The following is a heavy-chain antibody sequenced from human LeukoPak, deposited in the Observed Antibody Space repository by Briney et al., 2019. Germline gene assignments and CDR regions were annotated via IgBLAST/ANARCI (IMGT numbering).Heavy chain of an antibody. J-gene: IGHJ4*02. CDR3: ARAEGTTWSYFDY. V-gene: IGHV3-66*01. D-gene: IGHD4-17*01. Sequence: GGSLRLSCAASGFTFSSYAMHWVRQAPGKGLEWVSVIYSGGSTYYADSVKGRFTISRDNSKNTLYLQMNSLRAEDTAVYYCARAEGTTWSYFDYWGQGTLVTVSS. CDR1: GFTFSSYA. CDR2: IYSGGST.